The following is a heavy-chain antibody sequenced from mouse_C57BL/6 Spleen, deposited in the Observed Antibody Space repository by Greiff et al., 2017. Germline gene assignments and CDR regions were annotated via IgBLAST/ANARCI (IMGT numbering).Heavy chain of an antibody. CDR1: GFTFSDYY. Sequence: EVMLVESEGGLVQPGSSMNLSCTASGFTFSDYYMAWVRQVPEKGLEWVANINYAGSSTYYLDSLKSRFIISIDNAKNTLYLQLRSLKSEDTATDYCARALDYYGSSWGYFAVWGTGTTVTVSS. CDR2: INYAGSST. V-gene: IGHV5-16*01. D-gene: IGHD1-1*01. J-gene: IGHJ1*03. CDR3: ARALDYYGSSWGYFAV.